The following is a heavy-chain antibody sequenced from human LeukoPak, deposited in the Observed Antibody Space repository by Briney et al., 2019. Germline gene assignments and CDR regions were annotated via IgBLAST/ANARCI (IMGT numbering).Heavy chain of an antibody. Sequence: PGGSLRLSCAASGFTFSNAWISWVRQAPGKGLEYVGRIKSKTDGGTTDYAAPVKGRFTISREDSKNTLYLQMNSLKTEDTAVYYCTTGPKQLAVDYWGQGTLATVSS. D-gene: IGHD6-6*01. CDR2: IKSKTDGGTT. CDR1: GFTFSNAW. V-gene: IGHV3-15*01. J-gene: IGHJ4*02. CDR3: TTGPKQLAVDY.